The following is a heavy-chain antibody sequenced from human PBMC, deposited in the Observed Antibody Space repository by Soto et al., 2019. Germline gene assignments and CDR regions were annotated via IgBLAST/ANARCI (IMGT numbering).Heavy chain of an antibody. D-gene: IGHD3-10*01. Sequence: PSETLSLTCAVYGGSFSGYYWSWIRQPPGKGLEWIGEINHSGSTNYNPSLKSRVTISVDTSKNQFSLKLSSVTAADTAVYYCARVVRGVIPYYYYYYGMDVWGQGTTGTVSS. CDR3: ARVVRGVIPYYYYYYGMDV. J-gene: IGHJ6*02. CDR2: INHSGST. V-gene: IGHV4-34*01. CDR1: GGSFSGYY.